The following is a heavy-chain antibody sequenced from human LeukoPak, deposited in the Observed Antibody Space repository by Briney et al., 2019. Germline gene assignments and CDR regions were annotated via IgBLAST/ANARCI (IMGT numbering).Heavy chain of an antibody. V-gene: IGHV4-34*01. CDR2: INHSGST. Sequence: SETLSLTCAVYGGSFSGYYWSWIRQPPGKGLEWIGEINHSGSTNYNPSLKSRVTISVDTSKNQFSLKLSSVTAADTAVYYCASARWSSGWYNWFDPWGQGTLVTVSS. CDR3: ASARWSSGWYNWFDP. J-gene: IGHJ5*02. D-gene: IGHD6-19*01. CDR1: GGSFSGYY.